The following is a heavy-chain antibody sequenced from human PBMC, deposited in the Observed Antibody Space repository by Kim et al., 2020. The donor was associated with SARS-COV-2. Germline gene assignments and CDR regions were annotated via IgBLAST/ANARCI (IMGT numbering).Heavy chain of an antibody. CDR3: ARGRADCSGGSCYIYNYYYYYGMDV. Sequence: SVKVSCKASGGTFSSYAISWVRQAPGQGLEWMGGIIPIFGTANYAQKFQGRVTITADESTSTAYMELSSLRSEDTAVYYCARGRADCSGGSCYIYNYYYYYGMDVWGQGTTVTVSS. CDR2: IIPIFGTA. D-gene: IGHD2-15*01. CDR1: GGTFSSYA. V-gene: IGHV1-69*13. J-gene: IGHJ6*02.